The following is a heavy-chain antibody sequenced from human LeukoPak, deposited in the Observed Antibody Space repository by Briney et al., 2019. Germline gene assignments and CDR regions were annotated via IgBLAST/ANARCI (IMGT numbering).Heavy chain of an antibody. D-gene: IGHD6-25*01. CDR2: IIPIFGTA. J-gene: IGHJ6*03. Sequence: SVKVSCKASGGTFSSYAISWVRQAPGQGLEWMGGIIPIFGTANYAQKFQGRVTITADKSTSTAYMELSSLRSEDTAVYYCARPLEAAGVPRVDYYYYMDVWGKGTTVTVSS. CDR3: ARPLEAAGVPRVDYYYYMDV. V-gene: IGHV1-69*06. CDR1: GGTFSSYA.